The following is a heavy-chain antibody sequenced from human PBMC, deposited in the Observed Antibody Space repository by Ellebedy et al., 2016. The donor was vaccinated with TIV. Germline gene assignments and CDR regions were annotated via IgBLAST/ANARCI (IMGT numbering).Heavy chain of an antibody. Sequence: SVKVSCXASGGTFSSYAISWVRQAPGQGLEWMGRIIPILGIANYAQKFQGRVTITADKSTSTAYMELSSLRSEDTAVYYCARGTTTGTGLGFDPWGQGTLVTVSS. V-gene: IGHV1-69*04. J-gene: IGHJ5*02. CDR3: ARGTTTGTGLGFDP. D-gene: IGHD1-1*01. CDR2: IIPILGIA. CDR1: GGTFSSYA.